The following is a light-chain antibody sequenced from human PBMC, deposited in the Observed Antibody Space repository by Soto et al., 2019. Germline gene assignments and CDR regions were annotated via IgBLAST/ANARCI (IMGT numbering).Light chain of an antibody. Sequence: AIQLTQSPSSLSASVGDRVTITCRASQGIRTALGWYQQKPGKVPKLLIYAASILQSGVPSRFCGSGSGTDFTLTISSLQPEDFATYYCLLDFRYFWAFGQGTKVDIK. J-gene: IGKJ1*01. CDR1: QGIRTA. CDR2: AAS. V-gene: IGKV1-6*01. CDR3: LLDFRYFWA.